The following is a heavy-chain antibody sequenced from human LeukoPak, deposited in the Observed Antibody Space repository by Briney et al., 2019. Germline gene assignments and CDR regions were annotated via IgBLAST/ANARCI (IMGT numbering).Heavy chain of an antibody. V-gene: IGHV4-34*01. Sequence: SETLSLTCAVYGVSFSGYYWLWIRQPPGKGLVWIGEINHSGSTNYDPSLKSRVTISVDTSKNQFSLKLSSVTAADTAVYYCARGGAYCGGDCYFDYWGQGTLVTVSS. J-gene: IGHJ4*02. D-gene: IGHD2-21*02. CDR2: INHSGST. CDR1: GVSFSGYY. CDR3: ARGGAYCGGDCYFDY.